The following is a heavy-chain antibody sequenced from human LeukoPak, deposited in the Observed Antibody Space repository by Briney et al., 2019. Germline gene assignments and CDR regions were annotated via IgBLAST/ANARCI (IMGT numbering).Heavy chain of an antibody. J-gene: IGHJ4*02. V-gene: IGHV5-51*01. Sequence: GESLKISCKGSGYSFTSYWIGWVRQMPGKGLEWMGIIYPGDSDTRYSPSFQGQVTISADKSLSTAYLQWSSLKASDTAMYYCASLYGWGSYYKYGWDYWGQGTLVTVSS. D-gene: IGHD3-10*01. CDR1: GYSFTSYW. CDR2: IYPGDSDT. CDR3: ASLYGWGSYYKYGWDY.